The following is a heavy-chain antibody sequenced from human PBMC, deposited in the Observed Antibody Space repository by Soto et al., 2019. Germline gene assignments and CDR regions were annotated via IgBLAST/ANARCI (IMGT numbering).Heavy chain of an antibody. CDR2: IDSDGSST. Sequence: EVQLVESGGGLVQPGGSLTVSCAASGFTFGSYWMNWVRQAPGNGLVWVSRIDSDGSSTTYADSVKGRFTTSRDNAKNTLYLQMSSLRVEDTAVYYCARGRPYGMDVWGQGTTVTVSS. J-gene: IGHJ6*02. CDR1: GFTFGSYW. V-gene: IGHV3-74*01. CDR3: ARGRPYGMDV.